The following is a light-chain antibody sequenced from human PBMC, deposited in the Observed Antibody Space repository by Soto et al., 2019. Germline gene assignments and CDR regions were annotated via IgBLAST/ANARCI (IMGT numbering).Light chain of an antibody. J-gene: IGLJ1*01. Sequence: QSALAQPPSASGSPGQSVTISCTGTSSAVGGYDYVSWYQQHPGKVPKLMIYEVSKRPSGVPDRFSGSKSGNTASLTVSGLQAEDEADYYCSSYAGSNIYVFGTGTKVTVL. CDR2: EVS. V-gene: IGLV2-8*01. CDR1: SSAVGGYDY. CDR3: SSYAGSNIYV.